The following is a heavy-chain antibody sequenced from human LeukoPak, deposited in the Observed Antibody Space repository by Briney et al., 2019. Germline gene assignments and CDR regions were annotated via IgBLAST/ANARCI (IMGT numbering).Heavy chain of an antibody. J-gene: IGHJ4*02. CDR2: INPNSGGT. Sequence: ASVKVSCEASGYTFTGYYMHWVRQAPGQGLEWMGWINPNSGGTNYAQKFQGWVTMTRDTSISTAYMELSRLRSEDTAVYYCAREYSSSSVLGYWGQGTLVTVSS. CDR3: AREYSSSSVLGY. CDR1: GYTFTGYY. D-gene: IGHD6-6*01. V-gene: IGHV1-2*04.